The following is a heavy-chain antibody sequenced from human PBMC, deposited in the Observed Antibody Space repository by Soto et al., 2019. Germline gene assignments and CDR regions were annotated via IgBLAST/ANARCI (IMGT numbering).Heavy chain of an antibody. CDR2: ISPSGGA. J-gene: IGHJ5*02. D-gene: IGHD3-9*01. CDR3: ARDGSSDWLTWLDP. CDR1: GYTFTNYY. V-gene: IGHV1-46*01. Sequence: QVQLVQSGAEVKKPGASVKVSCKASGYTFTNYYMHWVRQAPGQGLEWMGIISPSGGATYALEFQDRVTLTRDTSTSTAYMELSGLTSKDAAVYFCARDGSSDWLTWLDPWGQGTLVTVSS.